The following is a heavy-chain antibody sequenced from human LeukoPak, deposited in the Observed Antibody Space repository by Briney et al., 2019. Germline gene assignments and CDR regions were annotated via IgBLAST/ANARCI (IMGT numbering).Heavy chain of an antibody. J-gene: IGHJ4*02. CDR2: ISGSGGST. Sequence: PGGTLRLSCGASEFTFSSYAMSWVRQAPGKGLEWVSAISGSGGSTYYANSVKGRFTISRDNSKNTLYLQMNSLRAEDTAVYYCAKDLRSSGYDYGYYFDYWGQGTLVTVSS. D-gene: IGHD5-12*01. V-gene: IGHV3-23*01. CDR3: AKDLRSSGYDYGYYFDY. CDR1: EFTFSSYA.